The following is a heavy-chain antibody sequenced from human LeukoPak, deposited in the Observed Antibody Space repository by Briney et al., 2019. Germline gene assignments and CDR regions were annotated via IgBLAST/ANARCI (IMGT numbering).Heavy chain of an antibody. CDR2: IYTSGST. CDR3: ATSSIYGSGRYHH. V-gene: IGHV4-4*09. J-gene: IGHJ5*02. Sequence: SETLSLTCTVSGGSISSYYWSWIRQPPGKGLEWIGYIYTSGSTNYNPSLKSRVTISVDTSKNHFSLKLSSVTAADTAVYYCATSSIYGSGRYHHWGQGTLVTVSS. D-gene: IGHD3-10*01. CDR1: GGSISSYY.